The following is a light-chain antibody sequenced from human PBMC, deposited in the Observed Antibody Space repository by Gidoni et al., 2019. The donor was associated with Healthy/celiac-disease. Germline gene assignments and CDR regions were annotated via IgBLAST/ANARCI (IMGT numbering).Light chain of an antibody. J-gene: IGKJ1*01. CDR2: GAS. Sequence: EIVMTQSPATLSGSPGERATLSCRASQSVSSNLGWYQQKPGQAPRLLIYGASTRATGIPARFSGSGSGTEFTLTISSLQSEDFAVYYCQQYNNWPPWTFGQGTKVEIK. CDR1: QSVSSN. CDR3: QQYNNWPPWT. V-gene: IGKV3-15*01.